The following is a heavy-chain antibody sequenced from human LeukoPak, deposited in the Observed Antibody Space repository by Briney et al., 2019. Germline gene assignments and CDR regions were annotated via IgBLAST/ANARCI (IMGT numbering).Heavy chain of an antibody. CDR1: GYSFTSYW. J-gene: IGHJ4*02. D-gene: IGHD4-17*01. CDR2: IYPGDSDT. Sequence: PGESLKISCKASGYSFTSYWIGWVRQMPGKGLEWMGIIYPGDSDTRYSPSFQGQVTISADKSISTAYLQWSSLKASDTAMYYCARHGANDYGDRPFDYWGQGTLVTVSS. V-gene: IGHV5-51*01. CDR3: ARHGANDYGDRPFDY.